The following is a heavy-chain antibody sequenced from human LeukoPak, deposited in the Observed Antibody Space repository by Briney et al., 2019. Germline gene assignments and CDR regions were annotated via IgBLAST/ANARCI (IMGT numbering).Heavy chain of an antibody. CDR2: INGDGSTT. J-gene: IGHJ6*04. Sequence: GGSLRLSCAASGFTFSSYGMHWVRQTPGKRLLWVSRINGDGSTTKYADSVKGRFTISRDNAKNSLYLQMNSLRAEDTAVYYCAELGITMIGGVWGKGTTVTISS. D-gene: IGHD3-10*02. CDR1: GFTFSSYG. V-gene: IGHV3-74*03. CDR3: AELGITMIGGV.